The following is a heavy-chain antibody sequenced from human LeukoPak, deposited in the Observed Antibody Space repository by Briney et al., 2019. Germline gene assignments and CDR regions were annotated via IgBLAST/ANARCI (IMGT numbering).Heavy chain of an antibody. D-gene: IGHD3-10*01. CDR2: TYYRSKWYN. CDR3: ARGETFRGVIISSWFDP. CDR1: GDSVSSNSAA. Sequence: SQTLSLTCAISGDSVSSNSAAWNWIRQSPSRGLEWLGRTYYRSKWYNDYAVSVKSRITINPDASMNQFSLQLNSVTPEDTAVYYCARGETFRGVIISSWFDPWGQGTLVTVSS. V-gene: IGHV6-1*01. J-gene: IGHJ5*02.